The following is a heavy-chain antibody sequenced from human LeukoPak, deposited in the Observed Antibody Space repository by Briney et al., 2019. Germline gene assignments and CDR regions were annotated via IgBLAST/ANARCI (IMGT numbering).Heavy chain of an antibody. CDR2: IYSGGST. J-gene: IGHJ4*02. Sequence: GGSLRLSCAASGFTVSSNYMSWVRQAPGKGLEWVSVIYSGGSTYYADSVKGRFTISRDNSKNTLYLQMNSLRAGDTAVYYCARDVGTAMGGGRDYWGQGTLVTVSS. D-gene: IGHD5-18*01. CDR1: GFTVSSNY. CDR3: ARDVGTAMGGGRDY. V-gene: IGHV3-66*01.